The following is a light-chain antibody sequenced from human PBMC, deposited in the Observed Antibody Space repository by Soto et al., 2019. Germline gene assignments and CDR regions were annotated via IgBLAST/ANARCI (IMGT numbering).Light chain of an antibody. Sequence: DIVMTQSPLSLPVTPGEPASISCRSSQSLLHSNGYNYLDWYLQKPGQSPQLLIYLGSNRASGVPDRFSGSGSGTDFTLQISRVEAEDVGVYYCMQALQTSITFGQGTRLEMK. CDR2: LGS. J-gene: IGKJ5*01. CDR3: MQALQTSIT. CDR1: QSLLHSNGYNY. V-gene: IGKV2-28*01.